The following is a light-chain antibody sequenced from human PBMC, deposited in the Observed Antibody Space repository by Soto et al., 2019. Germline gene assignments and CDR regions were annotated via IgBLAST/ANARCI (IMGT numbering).Light chain of an antibody. CDR2: NSS. V-gene: IGKV1-39*01. Sequence: IQMTQFPSSLSASVGDRVTITCRASQTINSYLHWYQQKPGEAPKLLIYNSSNLQRGVPSRFSGGGSGTDFSLSRSTLRPGDVATFYWQHGGAYGPGTKVDVK. CDR3: QHGGA. CDR1: QTINSY. J-gene: IGKJ3*01.